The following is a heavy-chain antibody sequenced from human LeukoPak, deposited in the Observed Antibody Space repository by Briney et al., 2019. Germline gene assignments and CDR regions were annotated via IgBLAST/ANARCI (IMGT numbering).Heavy chain of an antibody. CDR3: TSAAGSTTTPYYYYYYYMDV. CDR1: GFTVSSNY. V-gene: IGHV3-66*01. Sequence: GSLRLSCAASGFTVSSNYMSWVRQAPGKGLEWVSVIYRGGSTYYADSVKGRFTISRDNSKNTAYLQMNSLKTEDTAVYYCTSAAGSTTTPYYYYYYYMDVWGKGTTVTVSS. J-gene: IGHJ6*03. D-gene: IGHD6-13*01. CDR2: IYRGGST.